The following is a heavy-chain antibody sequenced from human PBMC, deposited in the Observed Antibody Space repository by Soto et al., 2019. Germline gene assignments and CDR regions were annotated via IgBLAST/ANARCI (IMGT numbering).Heavy chain of an antibody. CDR1: GFTFSSYS. CDR2: ISSSSRYV. Sequence: PGGSLRLSCAASGFTFSSYSMNWVRQAPGKGLEWVSSISSSSRYVYYADSVKGRFTISRDNAKNSLYLQMNSLRAEDTAVYYCARDSSSSHYYYYGMDVWGQGTTVTVSS. J-gene: IGHJ6*02. CDR3: ARDSSSSHYYYYGMDV. D-gene: IGHD6-6*01. V-gene: IGHV3-21*01.